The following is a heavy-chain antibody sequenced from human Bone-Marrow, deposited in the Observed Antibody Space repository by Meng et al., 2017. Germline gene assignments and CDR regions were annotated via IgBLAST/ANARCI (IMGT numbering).Heavy chain of an antibody. V-gene: IGHV4-31*03. Sequence: QGQWQGSAPGLVNPSQTLSLPCIVSGGSISSGNHYWSWIRQHPGKGLEYIGYIYYSGSTYYNPSLKSRVIISVDTSKNQFSLRLNSVTAADTAVYYCASLYGDSSVWYLDLWGRGTLVTVSS. CDR1: GGSISSGNHY. D-gene: IGHD4-17*01. J-gene: IGHJ2*01. CDR2: IYYSGST. CDR3: ASLYGDSSVWYLDL.